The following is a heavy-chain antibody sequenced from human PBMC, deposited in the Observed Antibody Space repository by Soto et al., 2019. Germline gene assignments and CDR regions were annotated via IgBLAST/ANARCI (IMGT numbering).Heavy chain of an antibody. V-gene: IGHV3-23*01. CDR1: GFTFSSYS. J-gene: IGHJ4*02. Sequence: LRLSCVASGFTFSSYSMSWVRQAPGKGLEWVSGFRAGGDDGTTYYADSVKGRFTISRDNSKNTLFLQMNSLRAEDTAIYYCAKKVKSGSGSPYFDYFGQGTLVTVSS. CDR3: AKKVKSGSGSPYFDY. CDR2: FRAGGDDGTT. D-gene: IGHD3-10*01.